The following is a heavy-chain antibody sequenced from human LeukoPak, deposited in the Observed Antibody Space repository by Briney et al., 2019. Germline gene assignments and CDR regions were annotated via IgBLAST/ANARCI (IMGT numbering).Heavy chain of an antibody. CDR1: GGSISSSSYY. CDR3: ARLLADAKTDYFDC. CDR2: FYYSGST. J-gene: IGHJ4*02. V-gene: IGHV4-39*01. Sequence: SETLSLACTVSGGSISSSSYYWAWIRQPPGKGLEWIGSFYYSGSTYYKPSLKSRVTISGDTSKNQFSLKVTSVTAADTAVYYCARLLADAKTDYFDCWGQGTLVTVSS. D-gene: IGHD2-2*01.